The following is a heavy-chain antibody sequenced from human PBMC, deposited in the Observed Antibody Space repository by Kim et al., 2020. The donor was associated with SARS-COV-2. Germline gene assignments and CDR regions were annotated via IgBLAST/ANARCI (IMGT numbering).Heavy chain of an antibody. Sequence: DSVKGRFTISRDNAKNSMYLQMNSLRAEDTAVYYCAREGAKYPYDAFDVWGQGTMVTVSS. CDR3: AREGAKYPYDAFDV. V-gene: IGHV3-7*01. D-gene: IGHD2-2*01. J-gene: IGHJ3*01.